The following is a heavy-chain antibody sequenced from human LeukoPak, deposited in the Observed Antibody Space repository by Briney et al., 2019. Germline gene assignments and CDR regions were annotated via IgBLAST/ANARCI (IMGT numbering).Heavy chain of an antibody. CDR2: ITPSGGST. D-gene: IGHD5-18*01. V-gene: IGHV1-46*01. CDR1: GYTFTSYY. Sequence: ASVKVPCKASGYTFTSYYMHWVRQAPGQGLEWMGIITPSGGSTSYAQKFQGRVTMTRDTSTSTVYMELSSLRASDTAMYYCASVGSSQLWFPHWGQGTLVTVSS. J-gene: IGHJ4*02. CDR3: ASVGSSQLWFPH.